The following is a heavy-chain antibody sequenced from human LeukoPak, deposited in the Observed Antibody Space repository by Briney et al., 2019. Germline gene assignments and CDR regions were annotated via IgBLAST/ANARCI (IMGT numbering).Heavy chain of an antibody. Sequence: SETLSLTCTVSGGSISSYYWSWIRQPPGKGLEWIGYIYYSGSTNYNPSLKSRVTISVDTSKNQFSLKLSSVTAADTAVYYCARGVVVSDYWGQGTLVTVSS. J-gene: IGHJ4*02. CDR1: GGSISSYY. CDR3: ARGVVVSDY. V-gene: IGHV4-59*12. CDR2: IYYSGST. D-gene: IGHD3-22*01.